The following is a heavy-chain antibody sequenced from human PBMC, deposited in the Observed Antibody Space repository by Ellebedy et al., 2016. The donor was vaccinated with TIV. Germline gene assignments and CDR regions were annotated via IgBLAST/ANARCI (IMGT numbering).Heavy chain of an antibody. Sequence: GGSLRLSXAVPGFTLSEYYMSWIRQAPGKGLEWAAYISDGGTIVSYTDSVKGRFTISRDSSRDSLYLHMRSLRAEDTAVYYCARARIDSQDYYYGMDVWGQGTTVTVSS. V-gene: IGHV3-11*01. D-gene: IGHD2/OR15-2a*01. CDR1: GFTLSEYY. J-gene: IGHJ6*01. CDR2: ISDGGTIV. CDR3: ARARIDSQDYYYGMDV.